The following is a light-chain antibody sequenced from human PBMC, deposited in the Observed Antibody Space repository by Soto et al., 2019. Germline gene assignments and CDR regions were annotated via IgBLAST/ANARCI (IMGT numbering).Light chain of an antibody. CDR1: SSDVGGYNY. CDR2: EVS. V-gene: IGLV2-14*01. Sequence: QSALAQPASVSGSPGQSITISCTGTSSDVGGYNYVSWYQQHPGKAPKLMIYEVSNRPSGVSNRSSGSKSGNTASLTISGLQAEDEADYYCSSYTSSTFYVFGTGTKVTAL. CDR3: SSYTSSTFYV. J-gene: IGLJ1*01.